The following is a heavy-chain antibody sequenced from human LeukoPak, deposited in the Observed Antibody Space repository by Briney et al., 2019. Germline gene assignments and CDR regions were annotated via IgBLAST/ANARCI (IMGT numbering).Heavy chain of an antibody. CDR2: IYYSGST. D-gene: IGHD1-14*01. CDR3: ARHRYITHYYYYHMDV. Sequence: SETLSLTCTVSGGSISSYYWSWIRQPPGKGLEWIGYIYYSGSTNYNPSLKSRVTISVDTSKNQFSLKLSSVTAADTAVYYCARHRYITHYYYYHMDVWGKGTTVTVSS. CDR1: GGSISSYY. V-gene: IGHV4-59*08. J-gene: IGHJ6*03.